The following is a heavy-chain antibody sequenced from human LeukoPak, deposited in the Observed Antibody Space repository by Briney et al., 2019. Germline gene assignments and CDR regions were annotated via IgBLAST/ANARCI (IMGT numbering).Heavy chain of an antibody. CDR3: ARGSGNYWQVSFDY. D-gene: IGHD1-26*01. CDR2: TYYSGSA. V-gene: IGHV4-59*08. CDR1: GGSINSYY. J-gene: IGHJ4*02. Sequence: SETLSLTCTVAGGSINSYYWSWIRQPPGKGVEWVGYTYYSGSARYNPSLTSRVTISVDTSKNQFSLKLTSVTAADTAVYYCARGSGNYWQVSFDYWGQGTLVTVSS.